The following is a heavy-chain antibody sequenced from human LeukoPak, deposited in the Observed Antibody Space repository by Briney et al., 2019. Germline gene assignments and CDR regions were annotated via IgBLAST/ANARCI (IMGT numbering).Heavy chain of an antibody. J-gene: IGHJ3*02. V-gene: IGHV3-9*01. D-gene: IGHD6-19*01. CDR2: ISWNSGSI. Sequence: PGRSLRLSCAASGFSFDDYAMHWVRQAPGKGLEWVSGISWNSGSIGYADSVKGRFTITRDNAKNSLYLQMNSLRAEDTALYYCAKGMSGSGWYETDAFDIWGQGTMVTVSS. CDR1: GFSFDDYA. CDR3: AKGMSGSGWYETDAFDI.